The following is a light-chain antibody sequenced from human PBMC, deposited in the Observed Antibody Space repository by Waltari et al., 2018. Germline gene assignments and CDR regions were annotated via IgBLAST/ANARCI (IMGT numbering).Light chain of an antibody. Sequence: EIVLTQSPATLSLSPGESATLSCRASQSIGTYLAWYQQPPGQAPRLLIYDASNRATGIPPRFSGSGSGTDFILTISSLEPEDFAVYYCQQRSGWPQTFGQGTNVEI. J-gene: IGKJ1*01. CDR2: DAS. CDR3: QQRSGWPQT. CDR1: QSIGTY. V-gene: IGKV3-11*01.